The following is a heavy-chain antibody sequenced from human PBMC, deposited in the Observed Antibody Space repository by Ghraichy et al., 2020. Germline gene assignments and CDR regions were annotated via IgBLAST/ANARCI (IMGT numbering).Heavy chain of an antibody. Sequence: SETLSLTCTVSGGSISSYYWSWIRQPPGKGLEWIGYIYYSGSTNYNPSLKSRVTISVDTSKNQFSLKLSSVTAADTAVYYCASLRLRSNWPGMDVWGQGTTVTVSS. CDR3: ASLRLRSNWPGMDV. CDR1: GGSISSYY. V-gene: IGHV4-59*01. CDR2: IYYSGST. J-gene: IGHJ6*02. D-gene: IGHD1-1*01.